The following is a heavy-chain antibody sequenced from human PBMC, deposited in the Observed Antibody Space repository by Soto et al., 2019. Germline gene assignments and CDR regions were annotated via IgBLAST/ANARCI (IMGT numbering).Heavy chain of an antibody. D-gene: IGHD3-22*01. CDR2: IYYSGST. J-gene: IGHJ5*02. CDR3: ARALLSYDSSGLGNWFDP. V-gene: IGHV4-59*01. Sequence: SETLSLTCTVSGGSTSSYYWSWIRQPPGKGLEWIGYIYYSGSTNYNPSLKSRVTISVDTSKNQFSLKLSSVTAADTAVYYCARALLSYDSSGLGNWFDPWGQGTLVTVSS. CDR1: GGSTSSYY.